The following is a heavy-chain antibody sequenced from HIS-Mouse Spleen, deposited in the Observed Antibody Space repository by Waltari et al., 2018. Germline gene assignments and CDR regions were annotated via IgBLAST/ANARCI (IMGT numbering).Heavy chain of an antibody. CDR2: IYYSGST. CDR1: GASLRSSRYY. CDR3: AREIPYSSSWYDWYFDL. Sequence: QLQLQESGPGLVKPSETLSLTCPVSGASLRSSRYYWGWIRQPPGKGLEWIGSIYYSGSTYYNPSLKSRVTISVDTSKNQFSLKLSSVTAADTAVYYCAREIPYSSSWYDWYFDLWGRGTLVTVSS. J-gene: IGHJ2*01. D-gene: IGHD6-13*01. V-gene: IGHV4-39*07.